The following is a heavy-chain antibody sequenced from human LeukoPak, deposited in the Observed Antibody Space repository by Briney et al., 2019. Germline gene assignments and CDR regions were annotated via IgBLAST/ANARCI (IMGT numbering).Heavy chain of an antibody. CDR1: GFTFDDYS. CDR3: AKDLDILATIFAFEM. Sequence: PGGSLRLSCAASGFTFDDYSMHWVRQAPGRGLEWVSLVSWDGRTTFYADSVKGRFTISRDNSKNSLYLQMNSLRTEDTALYYCAKDLDILATIFAFEMWGQGTMVTVSS. J-gene: IGHJ3*02. V-gene: IGHV3-43*01. CDR2: VSWDGRTT. D-gene: IGHD5-12*01.